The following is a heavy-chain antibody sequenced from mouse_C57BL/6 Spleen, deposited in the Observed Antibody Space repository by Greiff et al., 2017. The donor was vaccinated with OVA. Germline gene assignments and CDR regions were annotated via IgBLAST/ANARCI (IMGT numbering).Heavy chain of an antibody. J-gene: IGHJ1*03. CDR1: GYSITSGYY. D-gene: IGHD4-1*01. CDR3: ARLGREWYVDV. V-gene: IGHV3-6*01. Sequence: EVKLQESGPGLVKPSQSLSLTCSVTGYSITSGYYWNWIRQFPGNKLEWMGYIRYDGSNNYNPSLKNPISITRETSKNQFFLKLNSVTTEDTAAYYCARLGREWYVDVWGTGTTVTVSS. CDR2: IRYDGSN.